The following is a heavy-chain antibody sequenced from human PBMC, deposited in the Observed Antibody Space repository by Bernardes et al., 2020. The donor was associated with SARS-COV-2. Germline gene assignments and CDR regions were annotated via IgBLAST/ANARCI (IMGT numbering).Heavy chain of an antibody. CDR3: ARGVEMATISFDY. Sequence: ASMKVSCKASGYTFTGYYMHWVRQAPGQGLEWMGWINPNSGGTNYAQKFQGWVTMTRDTSISTAYMELSRLRSDDTAVYYCARGVEMATISFDYWGQGTLVTVSS. CDR2: INPNSGGT. CDR1: GYTFTGYY. V-gene: IGHV1-2*04. D-gene: IGHD5-12*01. J-gene: IGHJ4*02.